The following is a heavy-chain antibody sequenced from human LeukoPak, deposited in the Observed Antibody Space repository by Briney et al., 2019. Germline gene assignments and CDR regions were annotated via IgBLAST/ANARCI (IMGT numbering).Heavy chain of an antibody. Sequence: ASVKVSCKASGYTFTGYYMHWVRQAPGQGLEWMGRINPNSGGTDYAQKLQGRVTMTRDRSISTAYMELSRLRSDDTAVYYCARGDGYINYYYYMAVWGKGTTVTVSS. J-gene: IGHJ6*03. CDR3: ARGDGYINYYYYMAV. V-gene: IGHV1-2*06. CDR1: GYTFTGYY. CDR2: INPNSGGT. D-gene: IGHD1-1*01.